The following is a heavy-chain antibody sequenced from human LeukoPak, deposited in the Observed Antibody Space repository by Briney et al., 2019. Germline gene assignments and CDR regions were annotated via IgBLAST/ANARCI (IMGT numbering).Heavy chain of an antibody. CDR2: IYYSGST. Sequence: PSQTLSLTCTVSGGSISSSSYYWGWIRQPPGKGLEWIGSIYYSGSTYYNPSLKSRVTISVDTSKNQFSLKLSSVTAADTAVYYCARADSSTWHDAFDIWGQGKMVTVSS. CDR3: ARADSSTWHDAFDI. V-gene: IGHV4-39*07. CDR1: GGSISSSSYY. J-gene: IGHJ3*02. D-gene: IGHD6-13*01.